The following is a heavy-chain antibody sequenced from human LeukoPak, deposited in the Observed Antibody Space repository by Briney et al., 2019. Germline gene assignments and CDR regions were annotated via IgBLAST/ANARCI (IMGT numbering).Heavy chain of an antibody. J-gene: IGHJ5*02. D-gene: IGHD3-22*01. CDR1: GFTFSSYG. V-gene: IGHV3-23*01. Sequence: GGSLRLSCAASGFTFSSYGMSWVRQAPGKGLQWVSVIIGSGSSTYYADSVKGRFTISRDNSRNTLYLQMKSLRAEDTAVYYCARWYYYETSGLYYGSFDNWGQGTLVTVSS. CDR3: ARWYYYETSGLYYGSFDN. CDR2: IIGSGSST.